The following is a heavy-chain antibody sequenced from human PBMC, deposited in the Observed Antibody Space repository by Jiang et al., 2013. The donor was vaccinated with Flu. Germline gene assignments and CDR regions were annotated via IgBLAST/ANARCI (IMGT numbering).Heavy chain of an antibody. CDR2: ISAYNGNT. CDR3: ARDRTGDYDYVWGSYRMGNWFDP. D-gene: IGHD3-16*02. J-gene: IGHJ5*02. V-gene: IGHV1-18*01. Sequence: GQGLEWMGWISAYNGNTNYAQKLQGRVTMTTDTSTSTAYMELRSLRSDDTAVYYCARDRTGDYDYVWGSYRMGNWFDPWGQGTLVTVSS.